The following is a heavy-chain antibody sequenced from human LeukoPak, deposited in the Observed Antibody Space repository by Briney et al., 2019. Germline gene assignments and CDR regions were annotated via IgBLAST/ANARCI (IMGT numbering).Heavy chain of an antibody. CDR3: ARDQGVFMVRGLVDY. J-gene: IGHJ4*02. CDR1: GFTFSSYA. D-gene: IGHD3-10*01. CDR2: IKQDGSEK. Sequence: GGSLRLSCAASGFTFSSYAMHWVRQAPGKGLEWVANIKQDGSEKYYVDSVKGRFTISRDNAKNSLYLQMNSLRAEDTAVYYCARDQGVFMVRGLVDYWGQGTLVTVSS. V-gene: IGHV3-7*01.